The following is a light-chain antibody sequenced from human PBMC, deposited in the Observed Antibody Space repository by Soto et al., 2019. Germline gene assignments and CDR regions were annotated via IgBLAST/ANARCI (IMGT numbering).Light chain of an antibody. CDR1: QSISSY. CDR3: QQSFRTPFT. Sequence: DIQMTQSPSSLSASVGDRVNITCRASQSISSYLNWYQQKPGKAPKLLVYAASRLQSGVPSRFSGTGSGTDFTLTISSLQPEDFATYYCQQSFRTPFTFGPGTSWISN. CDR2: AAS. V-gene: IGKV1-39*01. J-gene: IGKJ3*01.